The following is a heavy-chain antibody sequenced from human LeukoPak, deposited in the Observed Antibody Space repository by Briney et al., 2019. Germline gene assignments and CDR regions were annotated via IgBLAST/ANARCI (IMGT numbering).Heavy chain of an antibody. V-gene: IGHV3-48*03. D-gene: IGHD3-3*01. CDR2: ISSSGSTI. Sequence: GGSLRLSCAASGFTFSSYEMNWVRQAPGKGLEWVSYISSSGSTIYYADSVKGRFTISRDNAKNSLYLQMNSLRAEDTAVYYCARDPGFLERLGSDAFDIWGQGTMVTVSS. CDR3: ARDPGFLERLGSDAFDI. J-gene: IGHJ3*02. CDR1: GFTFSSYE.